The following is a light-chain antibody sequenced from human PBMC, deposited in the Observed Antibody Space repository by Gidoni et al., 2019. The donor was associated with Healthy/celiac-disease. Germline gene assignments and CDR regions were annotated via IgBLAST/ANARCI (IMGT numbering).Light chain of an antibody. CDR2: WAS. Sequence: DIVMTQSPDSLAVSLGERATINCKSSQSVLYSSNNNNYLAWYQQKPGQPTQLLIYWASTRESGVPNRFRGSGAGTDFIISISSLQAEEVAVYYCQQYYSTPYTFXQXTKLXIK. CDR1: QSVLYSSNNNNY. V-gene: IGKV4-1*01. J-gene: IGKJ2*01. CDR3: QQYYSTPYT.